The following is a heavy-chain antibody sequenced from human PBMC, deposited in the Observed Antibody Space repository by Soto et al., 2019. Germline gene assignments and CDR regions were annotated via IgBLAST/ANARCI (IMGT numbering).Heavy chain of an antibody. D-gene: IGHD3-16*01. CDR1: GFTFSSYG. Sequence: QVQLVESGGGVVQPGRSLRLSCAASGFTFSSYGMHWVRQAPGKGLEWVAVIWYDGSNKYYADSVKGRFTISRDNSKNTREMKMNSLSPENKALKYCARARTAREIRLCYGMDVWGQGTPVTVSS. CDR2: IWYDGSNK. CDR3: ARARTAREIRLCYGMDV. J-gene: IGHJ6*02. V-gene: IGHV3-33*01.